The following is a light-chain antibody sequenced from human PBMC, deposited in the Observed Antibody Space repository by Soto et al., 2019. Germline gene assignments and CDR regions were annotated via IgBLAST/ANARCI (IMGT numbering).Light chain of an antibody. V-gene: IGLV2-14*03. CDR2: AVS. J-gene: IGLJ1*01. Sequence: QSALTQPASVSGSPGQSITISCSGTSSDIGSYDHVAWYQQFPGKSPKLIIYAVSDRPSGVSDRFSGSKSGISAPLTISGLQTEDEADYYCISYTDRQSYLFGTGTKVA. CDR3: ISYTDRQSYL. CDR1: SSDIGSYDH.